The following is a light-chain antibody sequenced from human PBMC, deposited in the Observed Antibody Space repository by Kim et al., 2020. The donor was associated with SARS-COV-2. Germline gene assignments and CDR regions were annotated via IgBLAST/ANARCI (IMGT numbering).Light chain of an antibody. CDR1: SLRTYY. CDR3: NSRDNSGDHVI. CDR2: GKN. J-gene: IGLJ2*01. Sequence: SSELTQDPAVSVALGQTVRITCQGDSLRTYYASWYQQKPGQAPKVVISGKNNRPSGIPDRFSGSSSGNTASLTVTGAQAVDEADYYCNSRDNSGDHVIFG. V-gene: IGLV3-19*01.